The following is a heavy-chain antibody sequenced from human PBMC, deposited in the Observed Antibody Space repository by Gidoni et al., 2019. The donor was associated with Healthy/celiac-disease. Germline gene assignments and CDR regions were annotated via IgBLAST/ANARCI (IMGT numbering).Heavy chain of an antibody. CDR2: ISGSGGST. D-gene: IGHD3-22*01. CDR1: GFTFSSYS. V-gene: IGHV3-23*01. CDR3: AKDLDYYDSSGYYHYYGMDV. J-gene: IGHJ6*02. Sequence: EVQLLESGGGLVQPGGSLRLSCAASGFTFSSYSMRWVRQAPGKGLEWVSAISGSGGSTYYADSVKGRFTISRDNSKNTLYLQMNSLRAEDTAVYYCAKDLDYYDSSGYYHYYGMDVWGQGTTVTVSS.